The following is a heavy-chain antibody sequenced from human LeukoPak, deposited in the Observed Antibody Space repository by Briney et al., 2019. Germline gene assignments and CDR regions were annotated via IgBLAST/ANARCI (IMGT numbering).Heavy chain of an antibody. J-gene: IGHJ4*02. V-gene: IGHV3-49*04. CDR3: TRADGDYDHRFFDY. CDR1: GFNFGDYG. CDR2: IRRRANDGTT. D-gene: IGHD4-17*01. Sequence: GGSLRLSCTASGFNFGDYGLSWVRQAPGKGLEWIGFIRRRANDGTTEYAASVKGRFTISRDDSKTIAYLQMNGLQTEDTALYYCTRADGDYDHRFFDYWGQGTQVIVSS.